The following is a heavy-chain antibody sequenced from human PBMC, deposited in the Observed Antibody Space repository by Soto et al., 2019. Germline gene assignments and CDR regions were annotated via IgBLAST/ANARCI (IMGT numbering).Heavy chain of an antibody. V-gene: IGHV1-18*01. D-gene: IGHD3-10*01. CDR1: GYTFTSYG. CDR3: ARERWLWFGELLRYGKGMDV. CDR2: ISAHNGNT. Sequence: ASVKVSCKASGYTFTSYGISWVRQAPGQGLEWMGWISAHNGNTNYAQKLQGRVTMTTDTSTSTAYMELRSLRSDDAAVYYCARERWLWFGELLRYGKGMDVWGQGTTVTVSS. J-gene: IGHJ6*02.